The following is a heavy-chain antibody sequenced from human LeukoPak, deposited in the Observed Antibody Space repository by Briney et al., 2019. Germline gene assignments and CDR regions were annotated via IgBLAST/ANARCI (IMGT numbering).Heavy chain of an antibody. CDR1: GFTFTSYA. D-gene: IGHD4-17*01. Sequence: GGSLRLSCAASGFTFTSYAMSWVRQAPGKGLEWVSGISGSGGSTYYADSVKGRFTISRDNSKNTLYLQMSSLRAEDTAVYYCARQSYGDYLFDYWGQGILVTVSS. CDR2: ISGSGGST. V-gene: IGHV3-23*01. CDR3: ARQSYGDYLFDY. J-gene: IGHJ4*02.